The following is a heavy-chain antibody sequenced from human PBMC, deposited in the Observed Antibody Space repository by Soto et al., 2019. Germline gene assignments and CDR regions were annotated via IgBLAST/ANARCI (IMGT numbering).Heavy chain of an antibody. D-gene: IGHD3-10*01. V-gene: IGHV5-51*01. J-gene: IGHJ4*02. CDR3: ARQAFFGSGSYYNAQDY. Sequence: GESLKISCKGSGYSFTSYWIGWVRQMPGKGLEWMGIIFPSDSDTRYSPSFQGQVTISADKSISTAYLQWSSLKASDTSVYYCARQAFFGSGSYYNAQDYWGQGTPVTVSS. CDR2: IFPSDSDT. CDR1: GYSFTSYW.